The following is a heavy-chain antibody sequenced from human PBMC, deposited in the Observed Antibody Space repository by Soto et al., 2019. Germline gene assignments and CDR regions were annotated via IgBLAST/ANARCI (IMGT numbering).Heavy chain of an antibody. J-gene: IGHJ3*01. D-gene: IGHD2-8*02. Sequence: QVQLVQSGAEVRKPGASVNISCRASGFSFSDNLINWVRQAPGQSLEWMGWITPDNGNTRYSQTLQGRVTISRHSSASIAYGEVRDLTSEDTAVYYCARDILSVGPGANDAFDVWGPGTMVTVSS. V-gene: IGHV1-3*01. CDR1: GFSFSDNL. CDR3: ARDILSVGPGANDAFDV. CDR2: ITPDNGNT.